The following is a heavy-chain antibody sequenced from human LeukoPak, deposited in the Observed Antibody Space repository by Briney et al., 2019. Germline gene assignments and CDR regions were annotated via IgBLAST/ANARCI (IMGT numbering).Heavy chain of an antibody. Sequence: ASVKVSCKASGYTFTSNGISWARQAPGQGLEWMGWISAYNGNTNYAQKLQGRVTMTTDTSTSIAYMELRSLRSDDTAVYYCARWVWFGETYYYYGMDVWGQGTTVTVSS. D-gene: IGHD3-10*01. V-gene: IGHV1-18*01. J-gene: IGHJ6*02. CDR1: GYTFTSNG. CDR2: ISAYNGNT. CDR3: ARWVWFGETYYYYGMDV.